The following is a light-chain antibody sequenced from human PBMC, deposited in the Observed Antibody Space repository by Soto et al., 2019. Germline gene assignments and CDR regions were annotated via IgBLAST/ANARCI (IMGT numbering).Light chain of an antibody. CDR2: GAS. V-gene: IGKV3-20*01. CDR3: HHYGSSPLT. Sequence: DIVMTQSPATLSLSPGERATLSCRASQSVSSYLAWYQQKPGQAPRLLIYGASSRATGIPDRFSGSGSGTDFTLTISRLEPEDFAVYYCHHYGSSPLTFGQGTRLEI. J-gene: IGKJ5*01. CDR1: QSVSSY.